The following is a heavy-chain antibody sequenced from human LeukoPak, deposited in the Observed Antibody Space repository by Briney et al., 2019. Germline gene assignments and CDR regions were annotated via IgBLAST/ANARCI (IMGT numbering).Heavy chain of an antibody. V-gene: IGHV3-48*03. CDR2: ISSSGSTI. Sequence: SGGSLRLSCAASGFTFSSYEMNWVRQAPGKGLEWVSYISSSGSTIYYADSVKGRFTISRDNAKNSLYLQMNSLRAEDTAVYYCARSLTIWGSYRFTLGYRGQGTLVTVSS. CDR3: ARSLTIWGSYRFTLGY. J-gene: IGHJ4*02. D-gene: IGHD3-16*02. CDR1: GFTFSSYE.